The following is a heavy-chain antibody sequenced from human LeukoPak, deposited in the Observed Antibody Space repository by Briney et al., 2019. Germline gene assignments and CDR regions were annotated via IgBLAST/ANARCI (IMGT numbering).Heavy chain of an antibody. D-gene: IGHD5-12*01. CDR1: GFTFSSYG. Sequence: PGRSLRLSCAASGFTFSSYGMHWVRQAPGKGLEWVAVIWYDGSNKYYADSVKGRFTISGDNSKNTLYLQMNSLRADDTAVYYCARAWLRFDWFDPWGQGTLVTVSS. CDR3: ARAWLRFDWFDP. J-gene: IGHJ5*02. V-gene: IGHV3-33*01. CDR2: IWYDGSNK.